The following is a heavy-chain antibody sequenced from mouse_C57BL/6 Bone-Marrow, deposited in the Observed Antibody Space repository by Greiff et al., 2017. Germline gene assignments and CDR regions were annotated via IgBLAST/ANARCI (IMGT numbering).Heavy chain of an antibody. Sequence: LEESGPELVKPGASVKISCKASGYAFSSSWMNWVKQRPGKGLEWIGRIYPGDGDTNYNGKFKGKATLTADKSSSTAYMQLSSLTSEDSAVYFCASGYYGSSPFAYWGQGTLVTVSA. CDR2: IYPGDGDT. V-gene: IGHV1-82*01. J-gene: IGHJ3*01. CDR1: GYAFSSSW. D-gene: IGHD1-1*01. CDR3: ASGYYGSSPFAY.